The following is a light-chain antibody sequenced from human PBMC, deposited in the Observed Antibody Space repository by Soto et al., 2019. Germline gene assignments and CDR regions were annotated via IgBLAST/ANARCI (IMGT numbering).Light chain of an antibody. Sequence: DVQMSQSPSTLSASVGDRVTITCRASQTIDSWLAWYQQRPGKPPNLLIYKASTLATGVPSRFSGSGSGTEFTLTISSLQPDDFATYYCQQYNGFSPTFGQGTKVDI. CDR3: QQYNGFSPT. J-gene: IGKJ1*01. CDR1: QTIDSW. CDR2: KAS. V-gene: IGKV1-5*03.